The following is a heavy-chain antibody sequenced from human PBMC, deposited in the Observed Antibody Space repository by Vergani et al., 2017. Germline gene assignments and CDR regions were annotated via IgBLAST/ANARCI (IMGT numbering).Heavy chain of an antibody. Sequence: QVQLVQSGAEVKKPGSSVKVSCKASGGTFSSYTISWVRQAPGQGLEWMGRIIPILGIANYAQKFQGRVTITADKSTSTAYMELSSLRSEDTAVYYCAGGPPSYCSGGSCYDYYYGMDVWGQGTTVTVSS. CDR2: IIPILGIA. D-gene: IGHD2-15*01. V-gene: IGHV1-69*02. CDR3: AGGPPSYCSGGSCYDYYYGMDV. J-gene: IGHJ6*02. CDR1: GGTFSSYT.